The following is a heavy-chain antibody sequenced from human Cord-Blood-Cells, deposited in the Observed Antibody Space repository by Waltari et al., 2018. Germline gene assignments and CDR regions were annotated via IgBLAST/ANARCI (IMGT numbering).Heavy chain of an antibody. Sequence: QAQLVQSGAEVKKPGASVKVSCKASGYTFTSYDINWVRQANGQGLAWMGLMNPNSGNTGYAKKFQGKVTITRNTSISTAYMELSSLRSEDTAVYYCARRTAWWVDAFDIWSQGTMVTVSS. J-gene: IGHJ3*02. D-gene: IGHD2-8*02. CDR1: GYTFTSYD. CDR2: MNPNSGNT. V-gene: IGHV1-8*03. CDR3: ARRTAWWVDAFDI.